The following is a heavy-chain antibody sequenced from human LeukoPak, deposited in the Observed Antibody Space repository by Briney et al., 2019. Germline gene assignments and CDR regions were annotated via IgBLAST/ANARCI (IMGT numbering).Heavy chain of an antibody. D-gene: IGHD6-13*01. CDR3: ASTGYSSSWYGVAFDY. V-gene: IGHV3-21*01. Sequence: PGGSLRLSCAASGFTFSSYSMNWVRQAPGKGLEWVSSISSSSSYIYYADSVKGRFTISRDNAKNSLYLQMNSLRAEDTAVYYCASTGYSSSWYGVAFDYWGQGTLVTVSS. CDR1: GFTFSSYS. J-gene: IGHJ4*02. CDR2: ISSSSSYI.